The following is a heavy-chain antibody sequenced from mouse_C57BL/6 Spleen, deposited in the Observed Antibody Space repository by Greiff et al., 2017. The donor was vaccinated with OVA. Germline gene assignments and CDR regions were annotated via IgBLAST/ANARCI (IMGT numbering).Heavy chain of an antibody. V-gene: IGHV1-69*01. J-gene: IGHJ4*01. CDR1: GYTFPSYW. CDR2: IDPSDSYT. Sequence: QVQLQQPGAELVIPGASVKLSCKASGYTFPSYWMHWVKQRPGQGLEWIGEIDPSDSYTNYNQKFKGKSTLTVDKSSSTAYMQLSSLTSEDSAVYYCARKIATVVLDYWGQGTSVTVSS. D-gene: IGHD1-1*01. CDR3: ARKIATVVLDY.